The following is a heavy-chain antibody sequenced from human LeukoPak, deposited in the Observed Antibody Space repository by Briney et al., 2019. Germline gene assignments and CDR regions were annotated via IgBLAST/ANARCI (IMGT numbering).Heavy chain of an antibody. J-gene: IGHJ4*02. CDR2: INHSGST. CDR3: ARDETTPLPGAY. CDR1: GGSFSGYY. V-gene: IGHV4-34*01. D-gene: IGHD4-17*01. Sequence: NASETLSLTCAVYGGSFSGYYWNWVRQPPGKGLEWIGEINHSGSTHYNPSLKSRVTMSVDTSKNQFSMKLSSVTAADTAVYYCARDETTPLPGAYWGQGTLVTVSS.